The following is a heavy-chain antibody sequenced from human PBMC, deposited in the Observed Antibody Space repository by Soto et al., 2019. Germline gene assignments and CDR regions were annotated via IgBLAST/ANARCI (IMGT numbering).Heavy chain of an antibody. CDR2: IYASGSP. CDR1: GGSISVYY. Sequence: SSETLSLTCTISGGSISVYYWSWVRQPPGHELEWIGYIYASGSPYYNPSLRSRVTISADTSKNRISLKLTSPTAADTAVYYCARGVGSSPPRYWGRGTLVTVSS. D-gene: IGHD1-26*01. CDR3: ARGVGSSPPRY. J-gene: IGHJ4*02. V-gene: IGHV4-59*01.